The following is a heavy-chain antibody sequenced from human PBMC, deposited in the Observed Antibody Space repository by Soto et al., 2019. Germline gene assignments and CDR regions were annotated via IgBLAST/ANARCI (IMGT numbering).Heavy chain of an antibody. V-gene: IGHV6-1*01. CDR1: GDSVSRNSGA. D-gene: IGHD2-21*01. J-gene: IGHJ6*02. CDR3: ARGIPDLYYYGMDV. CDR2: TYYRSKWYT. Sequence: PSQTLSLTCAISGDSVSRNSGAWNWIRQSPSRGLEWLGRTYYRSKWYTDYALSVKSRITINPETSKNQFSLQLNSVTPEDTAVYYCARGIPDLYYYGMDVWGPGTTVTVSS.